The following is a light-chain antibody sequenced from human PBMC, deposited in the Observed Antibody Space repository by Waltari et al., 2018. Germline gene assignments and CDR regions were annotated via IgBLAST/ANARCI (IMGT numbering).Light chain of an antibody. CDR3: QVWHPGSVPGS. J-gene: IGLJ1*01. Sequence: SYVLTPPPSVSVAPGETSRITCGGDIIVSYRVHWYQQKPRQAPVLFIFYDSDRPSGIPARFSGSNSGNTATLTITSVEAGDEARYYCQVWHPGSVPGSFGTGTEVTVL. CDR2: YDS. V-gene: IGLV3-21*01. CDR1: IIVSYR.